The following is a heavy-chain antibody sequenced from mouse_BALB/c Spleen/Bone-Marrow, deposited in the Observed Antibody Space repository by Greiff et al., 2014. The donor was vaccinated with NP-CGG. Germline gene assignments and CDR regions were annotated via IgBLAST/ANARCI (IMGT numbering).Heavy chain of an antibody. CDR2: ISGDGRYT. Sequence: EVQLQESGGGLVKSGGSLKLSCAASGFSFSNYGMSWVRQTPEKRLEWVATISGDGRYTFYSGSVKGRFTISRDNAKNNLYLQLSSLRSEDTALYYCARHAYYDQTEVSFVYWGQGTLVTVSA. J-gene: IGHJ3*01. D-gene: IGHD2-4*01. V-gene: IGHV5-9-2*01. CDR3: ARHAYYDQTEVSFVY. CDR1: GFSFSNYG.